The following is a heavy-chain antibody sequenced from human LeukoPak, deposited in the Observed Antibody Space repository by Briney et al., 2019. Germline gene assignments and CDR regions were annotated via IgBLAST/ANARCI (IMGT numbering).Heavy chain of an antibody. V-gene: IGHV3-23*01. CDR2: ISGSGGST. Sequence: GGSLRLSCAASGFTFSSYAMSWVRQAPGKGLEWVSAISGSGGSTYYADSVKGRFTISRDNSRNTLYLQMSSLRAEDTALYYCAKYRSGYYTYFDYWGQGTLVTVSS. CDR3: AKYRSGYYTYFDY. CDR1: GFTFSSYA. D-gene: IGHD3-3*01. J-gene: IGHJ4*02.